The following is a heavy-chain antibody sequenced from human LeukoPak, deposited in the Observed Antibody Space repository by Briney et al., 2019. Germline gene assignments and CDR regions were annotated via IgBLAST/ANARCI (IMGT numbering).Heavy chain of an antibody. CDR1: GFTFSSYS. Sequence: GGSLRLSCAASGFTFSSYSMNWVRQAPGKGLEWVSSISSSSSYIYYADSVKGRFTISRDNAKNSLYLQMNSLRAEDTAVYYCAREEGLRGSILYYYYMDVWGKGTTVTISS. CDR3: AREEGLRGSILYYYYMDV. V-gene: IGHV3-21*01. CDR2: ISSSSSYI. J-gene: IGHJ6*03. D-gene: IGHD5-12*01.